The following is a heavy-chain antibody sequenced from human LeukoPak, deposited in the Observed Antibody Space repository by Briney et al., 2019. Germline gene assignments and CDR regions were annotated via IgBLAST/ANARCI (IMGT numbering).Heavy chain of an antibody. CDR1: GFTFSSYA. Sequence: GGSLRLSCAASGFTFSSYAMSWVRQAPGKGLEWVSAISGRGGSTYYADSVKGRFTISRDNSKNTLYLQMNSLRAEDTAVYYCAKDMYSSSWYFDYWGQGTLVTVSS. V-gene: IGHV3-23*01. CDR2: ISGRGGST. J-gene: IGHJ4*02. CDR3: AKDMYSSSWYFDY. D-gene: IGHD6-13*01.